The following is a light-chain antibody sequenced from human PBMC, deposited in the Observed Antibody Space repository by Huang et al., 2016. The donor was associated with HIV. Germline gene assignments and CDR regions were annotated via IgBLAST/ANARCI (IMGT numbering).Light chain of an antibody. J-gene: IGKJ2*01. V-gene: IGKV1-39*01. Sequence: DIQMTQSPSSLSASVGDRVTITGRAGQSINNYLYWFHQRLGKAPKVLIYAASTLQSGVPSRFSGAASGTDFTLTISGLQPEDSATYYCQQSYSSPYTFGQGTKLEIK. CDR2: AAS. CDR1: QSINNY. CDR3: QQSYSSPYT.